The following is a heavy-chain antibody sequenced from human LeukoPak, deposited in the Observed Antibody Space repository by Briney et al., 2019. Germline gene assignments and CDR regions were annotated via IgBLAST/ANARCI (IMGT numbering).Heavy chain of an antibody. CDR2: IYYSGST. Sequence: SETLSLTCTVSGGSISSGGYYWSWIRQHPGKGLEWIGYIYYSGSTYYNPSLKSRVTISVDTSKNQFSLKLSSVTAADTAVYYCARVATIAAAGTSMVLDYWGQGTLVTVSS. CDR1: GGSISSGGYY. D-gene: IGHD6-13*01. J-gene: IGHJ4*02. CDR3: ARVATIAAAGTSMVLDY. V-gene: IGHV4-31*03.